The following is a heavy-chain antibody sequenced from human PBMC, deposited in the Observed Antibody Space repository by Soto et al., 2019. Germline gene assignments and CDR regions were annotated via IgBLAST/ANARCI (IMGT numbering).Heavy chain of an antibody. D-gene: IGHD5-12*01. J-gene: IGHJ4*02. Sequence: QVQLVEFGGGVVQPGRSLRLSCAASGFTFRSYGKHWVRQAPGKEVEWAAVISYDGSNEYYADSVRGRFTISRDNSKNTLFLQMNSLRVEDTAVYYCAKDLGGFSGYDKGLFDYWGQGTLVTVSS. CDR3: AKDLGGFSGYDKGLFDY. CDR1: GFTFRSYG. CDR2: ISYDGSNE. V-gene: IGHV3-30*18.